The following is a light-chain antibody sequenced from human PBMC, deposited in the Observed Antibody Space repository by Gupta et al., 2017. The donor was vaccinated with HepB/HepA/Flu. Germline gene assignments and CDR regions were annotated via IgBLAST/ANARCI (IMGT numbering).Light chain of an antibody. V-gene: IGLV3-25*03. Sequence: SYELTQPPSASVSPGQTARITFSGDALPKQYAYWYQQKPGQAPVLVIYKDSERPSGIPERFSGSSSGTTVTLTISGVQAEDEADYYCQSADSSGTYDWVFGGGTKLTVL. CDR3: QSADSSGTYDWV. CDR2: KDS. CDR1: ALPKQY. J-gene: IGLJ3*02.